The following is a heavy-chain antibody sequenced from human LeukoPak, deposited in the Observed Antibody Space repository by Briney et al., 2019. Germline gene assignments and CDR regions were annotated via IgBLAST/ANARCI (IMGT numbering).Heavy chain of an antibody. CDR2: ISWNSGSI. Sequence: GRSLRLSCAASGFTFDDYAMHWVRQAPGKGLEWVSGISWNSGSIGYADSVKGRFTISRDNAKNSLYLQMNSLRAEDTALYYCAKGPVLEGYYFDYWGQGTLVTVSS. CDR1: GFTFDDYA. CDR3: AKGPVLEGYYFDY. D-gene: IGHD1-1*01. J-gene: IGHJ4*02. V-gene: IGHV3-9*01.